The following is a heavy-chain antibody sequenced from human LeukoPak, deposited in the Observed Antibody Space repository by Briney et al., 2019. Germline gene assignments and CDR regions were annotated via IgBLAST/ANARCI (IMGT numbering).Heavy chain of an antibody. CDR3: ARDGDGYNPNYYYYYMDV. CDR2: THTSGST. CDR1: GDSISSYH. V-gene: IGHV4-4*07. Sequence: SETLSLTCTVSGDSISSYHWSWIRQPAGKGLEWIARTHTSGSTNYNPSLKSRVTMSVDMSTQQFSLKLKSVTAADTAVYYCARDGDGYNPNYYYYYMDVWGKGTTVTVS. D-gene: IGHD5-24*01. J-gene: IGHJ6*03.